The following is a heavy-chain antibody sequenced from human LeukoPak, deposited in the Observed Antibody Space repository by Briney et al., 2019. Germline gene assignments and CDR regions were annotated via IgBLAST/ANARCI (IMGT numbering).Heavy chain of an antibody. D-gene: IGHD5-24*01. CDR1: GFTFSSSW. CDR3: ARDCGYKTFDY. V-gene: IGHV3-7*05. Sequence: LAGGSLRLSCAASGFTFSSSWMTWVRQAPGKGLEWVANIKEDGSEKYYVDSVKGRFTISRDNAKNSLYLQMSSLRADDDTAVYYCARDCGYKTFDYWGQGTLVTVSS. J-gene: IGHJ4*02. CDR2: IKEDGSEK.